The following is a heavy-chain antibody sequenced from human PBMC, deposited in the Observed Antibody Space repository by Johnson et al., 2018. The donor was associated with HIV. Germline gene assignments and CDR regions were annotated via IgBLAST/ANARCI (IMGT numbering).Heavy chain of an antibody. CDR3: ARDPSAGEQLDDAFDI. CDR1: GFTFSSYA. V-gene: IGHV3-30*04. D-gene: IGHD6-6*01. J-gene: IGHJ3*02. Sequence: QVQLVESGGGVVQPGRSLRLSCAASGFTFSSYAMHWVRQAPGKGLEWVAVISYDGSNKYYADSVKARFTISRDNSKNTLYLQMNSLRAEDTAVYYCARDPSAGEQLDDAFDIWGQGTMVTVSS. CDR2: ISYDGSNK.